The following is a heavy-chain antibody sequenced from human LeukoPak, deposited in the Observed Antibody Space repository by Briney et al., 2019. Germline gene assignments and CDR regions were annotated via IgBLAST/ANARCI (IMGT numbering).Heavy chain of an antibody. J-gene: IGHJ6*03. Sequence: NPSETLSLTCTVSGGSINGYYWSWIRQSPGKGLESLGYIYYTGSTNYNPSLKSRVTMSVDTSRNQFFLRLSSVTAADTAVYYCARGINYYYYMDVWGKGTTVTISS. CDR2: IYYTGST. D-gene: IGHD3-3*02. CDR1: GGSINGYY. CDR3: ARGINYYYYMDV. V-gene: IGHV4-59*01.